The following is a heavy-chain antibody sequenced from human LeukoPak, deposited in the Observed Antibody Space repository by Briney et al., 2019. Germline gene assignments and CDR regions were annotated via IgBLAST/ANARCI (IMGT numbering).Heavy chain of an antibody. D-gene: IGHD5-18*01. Sequence: GESLKISCKGSGYTFTRYWIAWVRRMHGKGLEWMGIIYPGDSDTRHSPSFKGQVTISADKSISTAYLQWSGLKASDTAVYYCARRYSHGTNGCDAWGQGTVVIVSS. CDR1: GYTFTRYW. V-gene: IGHV5-51*01. CDR3: ARRYSHGTNGCDA. CDR2: IYPGDSDT. J-gene: IGHJ5*02.